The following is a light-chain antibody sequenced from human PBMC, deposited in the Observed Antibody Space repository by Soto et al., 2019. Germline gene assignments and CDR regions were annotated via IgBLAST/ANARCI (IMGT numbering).Light chain of an antibody. CDR3: SSYTSSSTLV. Sequence: QSALTQPPSVSGSPGQSVTISCTGTSSDVGSYNRVSWYQQPPGTAPKLMIYEVSNRPSGVPDRFSGSKSGNTAPLTISGLQAEDEADYYCSSYTSSSTLVFGGGTKVTVL. CDR1: SSDVGSYNR. CDR2: EVS. J-gene: IGLJ3*02. V-gene: IGLV2-18*02.